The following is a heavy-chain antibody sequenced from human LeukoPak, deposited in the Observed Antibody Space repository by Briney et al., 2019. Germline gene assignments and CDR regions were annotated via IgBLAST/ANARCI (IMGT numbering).Heavy chain of an antibody. CDR3: ARYSGSYSGFDY. CDR2: IYYSGSI. J-gene: IGHJ4*02. CDR1: GGSISSYY. D-gene: IGHD1-26*01. Sequence: SETLSLTCTVSGGSISSYYWSWIRQPPGKGLEWIGYIYYSGSINYNPSFKSRVTISVDTSKNQFSLKLRSVTAADTAVYYCARYSGSYSGFDYWGQGTLVTVSS. V-gene: IGHV4-59*08.